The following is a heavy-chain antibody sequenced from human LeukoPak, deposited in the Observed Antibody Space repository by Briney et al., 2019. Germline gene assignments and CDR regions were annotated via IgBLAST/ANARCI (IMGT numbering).Heavy chain of an antibody. CDR3: TTEQLWSFYLDT. Sequence: NPGGSLRLSCAASGFTFSNAWMSWVRQAPGKGLGWVGRIKGKSDGGTTDYAAPVKGRFTISRDESKNTLYLQMNSLITEDTAVYYCTTEQLWSFYLDTWGQGSLVTVSS. J-gene: IGHJ4*02. V-gene: IGHV3-15*01. CDR1: GFTFSNAW. CDR2: IKGKSDGGTT. D-gene: IGHD5-18*01.